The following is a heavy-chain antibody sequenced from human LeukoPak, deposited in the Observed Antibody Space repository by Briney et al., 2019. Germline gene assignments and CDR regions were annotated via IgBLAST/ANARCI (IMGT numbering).Heavy chain of an antibody. Sequence: MAGGCLRLSCAASGFTFSSYSMNWVRQAPGKGLEWVSSISSSSSYIYYADSVKGRFTISRDNAKNSLHLQMNSLRAEDTAVYCCARGVGYCSGGSCYPPSGLYYGMDVWGQGTTVTVSS. CDR3: ARGVGYCSGGSCYPPSGLYYGMDV. V-gene: IGHV3-21*01. CDR1: GFTFSSYS. J-gene: IGHJ6*02. D-gene: IGHD2-15*01. CDR2: ISSSSSYI.